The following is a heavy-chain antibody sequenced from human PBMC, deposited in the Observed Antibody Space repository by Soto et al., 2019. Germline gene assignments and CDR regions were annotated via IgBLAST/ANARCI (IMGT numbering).Heavy chain of an antibody. Sequence: NPSETLSLTCAVSGGSISSGGYSWSWIRQPPGKGLEWIGYIYHSGSTYYNPSLKSRVTISVDRSKNQFSLNLSSVTAADTAVYNCARGMTTVTTYDYWGQGTLVTVSS. CDR1: GGSISSGGYS. CDR3: ARGMTTVTTYDY. V-gene: IGHV4-30-2*01. D-gene: IGHD4-4*01. J-gene: IGHJ4*02. CDR2: IYHSGST.